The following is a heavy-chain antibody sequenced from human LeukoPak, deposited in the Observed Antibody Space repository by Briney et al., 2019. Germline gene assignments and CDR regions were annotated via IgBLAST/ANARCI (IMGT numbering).Heavy chain of an antibody. Sequence: SETLSLTCAVSGYSISSGYYWGWIRQPPGKGLEWTGSIYYSGSTYYNPSLKSRVTISVDTSKNQFSLKLSSVTAADTAVYYCARHVAFYDSSSFDYWGQGTLVTVSS. CDR3: ARHVAFYDSSSFDY. V-gene: IGHV4-38-2*01. CDR1: GYSISSGYY. J-gene: IGHJ4*02. CDR2: IYYSGST. D-gene: IGHD3-3*01.